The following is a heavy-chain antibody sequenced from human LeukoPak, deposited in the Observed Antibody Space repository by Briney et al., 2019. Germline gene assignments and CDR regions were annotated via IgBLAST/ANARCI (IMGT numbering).Heavy chain of an antibody. CDR3: ARDMGAPNYGSYSVDY. Sequence: SETLSLTCTVSGGSVSSGSYYWSWIRQPPGRGLEWIAYIHYSGSAAYNPSLKSRVTISRDMSTNQFSLKMTSVTAADTAVYFCARDMGAPNYGSYSVDYWGQGTLVTVSS. V-gene: IGHV4-61*01. J-gene: IGHJ4*02. CDR2: IHYSGSA. CDR1: GGSVSSGSYY. D-gene: IGHD4-23*01.